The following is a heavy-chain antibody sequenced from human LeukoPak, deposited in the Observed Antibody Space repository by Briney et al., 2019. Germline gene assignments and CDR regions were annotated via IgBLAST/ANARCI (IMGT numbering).Heavy chain of an antibody. V-gene: IGHV1-69*13. Sequence: SVKVSCKASGGTFSSYAINWVRQAPGQGLEWMGGIIPIFGTANYAQKFQGSFTITADESTSTAYMELNSLRSEDTAVYYCARRPNYYDSSGYVGAFDIWGQGTMVTVSS. D-gene: IGHD3-22*01. CDR2: IIPIFGTA. CDR1: GGTFSSYA. J-gene: IGHJ3*02. CDR3: ARRPNYYDSSGYVGAFDI.